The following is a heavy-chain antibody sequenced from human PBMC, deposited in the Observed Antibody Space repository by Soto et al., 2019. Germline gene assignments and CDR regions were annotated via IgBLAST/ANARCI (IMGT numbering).Heavy chain of an antibody. D-gene: IGHD3-10*01. Sequence: SDTLSLTCTVSGGSISSGDYYWSWILQPPGKGLEWIGYIYYSGSTYYNPSLKSRVTISVDTSKNQFSLKLSSVTAADTAVYYCDSWRVGHYGFSGGMDVWVQGTTVTVSS. V-gene: IGHV4-30-4*02. CDR2: IYYSGST. CDR1: GGSISSGDYY. J-gene: IGHJ6*02. CDR3: DSWRVGHYGFSGGMDV.